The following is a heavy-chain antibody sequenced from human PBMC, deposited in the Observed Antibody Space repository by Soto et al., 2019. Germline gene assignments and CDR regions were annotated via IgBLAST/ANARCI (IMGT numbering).Heavy chain of an antibody. V-gene: IGHV3-23*01. CDR2: ITGSGSST. CDR3: ARSTNYYDSSGYGY. CDR1: GFTFSNYV. J-gene: IGHJ4*02. Sequence: EVQLLESGGGLVQPGGSLRLSCAASGFTFSNYVMSWVRQAPGKGLEWVSTITGSGSSTYYADSVKGRFTISRDNSKNTLYLQMNSLRAEDTAVYYCARSTNYYDSSGYGYWGQGTLVTVSS. D-gene: IGHD3-22*01.